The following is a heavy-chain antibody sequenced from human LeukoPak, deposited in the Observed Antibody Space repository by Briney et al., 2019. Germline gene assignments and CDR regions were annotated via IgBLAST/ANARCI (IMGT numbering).Heavy chain of an antibody. CDR2: ISSSSSYI. Sequence: GGSLRLSCAASGFTFSSYSMNWVRQAPGKGLEWVSSISSSSSYIYYADSVKGRFTISRDNAKNSLYLQVNSLRAEDTAVYYCARDLRFPTWYFDLWGRGTLVTVSS. J-gene: IGHJ2*01. CDR3: ARDLRFPTWYFDL. CDR1: GFTFSSYS. D-gene: IGHD3-3*01. V-gene: IGHV3-21*06.